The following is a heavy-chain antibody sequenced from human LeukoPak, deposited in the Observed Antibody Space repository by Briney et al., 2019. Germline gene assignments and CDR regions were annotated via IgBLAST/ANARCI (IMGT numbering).Heavy chain of an antibody. CDR2: IYYGGYT. J-gene: IGHJ4*02. CDR3: QSRFLEWLLDY. V-gene: IGHV4-39*01. CDR1: GGSISSGGYS. Sequence: KTSETLSLTCAVSGGSISSGGYSWGWIRQPPGKGLEWIGSIYYGGYTYYNPSLKSRVTISVDTSKNQFSLKLSSVTAADTAIYYCQSRFLEWLLDYWGQGTLVTVSS. D-gene: IGHD3-3*01.